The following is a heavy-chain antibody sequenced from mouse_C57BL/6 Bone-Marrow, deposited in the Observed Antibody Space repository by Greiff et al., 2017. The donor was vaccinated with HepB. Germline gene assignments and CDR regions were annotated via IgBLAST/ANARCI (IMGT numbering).Heavy chain of an antibody. CDR3: ARKSYSHWYFDV. CDR2: IYPRSGNT. CDR1: GYTFTSYG. J-gene: IGHJ1*03. Sequence: VQLQESGAELARPGASVKLSCKASGYTFTSYGISWVKQRTGQGLEWIGEIYPRSGNTYYNEKFKGKATLTADKSSSTAYMELRSLTSEDSAVYFWARKSYSHWYFDVWGTGTTVTVSS. V-gene: IGHV1-81*01. D-gene: IGHD2-10*01.